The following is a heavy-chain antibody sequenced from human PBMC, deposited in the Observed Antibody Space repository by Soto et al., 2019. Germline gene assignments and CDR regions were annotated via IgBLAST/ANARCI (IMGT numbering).Heavy chain of an antibody. V-gene: IGHV4-31*03. CDR1: GGSISSGGYY. CDR2: IYYSGST. CDR3: ARVTEDYYYYYYMDV. Sequence: QVQLQESGPGLVKPSQTLSLTCTVSGGSISSGGYYWSWIRQHPGKGLEWIGYIYYSGSTYYNPSLTSRVTISVDTSKNQFSLKLSSVTAADTAVYYCARVTEDYYYYYYMDVWGKGTTVTVSS. J-gene: IGHJ6*03.